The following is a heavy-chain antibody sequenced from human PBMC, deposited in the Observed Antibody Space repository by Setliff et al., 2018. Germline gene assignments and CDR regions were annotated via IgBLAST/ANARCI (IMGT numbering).Heavy chain of an antibody. Sequence: GGSLRLPCAASGFTFSNAWVNWVRQAPGKGLEWVGRIKSKTDGGTTDYAAPVKGRFTISRDDSKNTLYLQMNSLKTEDTAIYYCVKLVQHAISSDPWGQGTLVTVSS. CDR3: VKLVQHAISSDP. D-gene: IGHD3-10*01. V-gene: IGHV3-15*01. CDR2: IKSKTDGGTT. J-gene: IGHJ5*02. CDR1: GFTFSNAW.